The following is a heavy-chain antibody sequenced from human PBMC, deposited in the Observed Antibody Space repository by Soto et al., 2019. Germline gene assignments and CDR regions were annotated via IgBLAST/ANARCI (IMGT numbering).Heavy chain of an antibody. CDR1: GASISRDTYY. Sequence: QVQLQESGPGLVKPSQTLSLTCTVSGASISRDTYYWSWIRQNPGKGLEWIGYIYNSGNTYYNPSLRSRVTISVDTSKNQFSLKLSSVTAADTAVYYCARVDYNDYFVDYWGQVALVTVSS. CDR3: ARVDYNDYFVDY. V-gene: IGHV4-31*03. J-gene: IGHJ4*02. CDR2: IYNSGNT. D-gene: IGHD4-17*01.